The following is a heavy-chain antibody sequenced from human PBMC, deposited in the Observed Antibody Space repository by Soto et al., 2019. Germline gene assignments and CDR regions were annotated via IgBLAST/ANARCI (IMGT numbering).Heavy chain of an antibody. CDR1: GFTFTSSA. D-gene: IGHD6-13*01. CDR2: IVVGSGNT. CDR3: AAVPPGYSTPNNYFDY. Sequence: QMQLVQSGPEVKKPGTSVKVSCKASGFTFTSSAVQWVRQARGQRLEWIGWIVVGSGNTNYAQKFQERVTITRDMSTSTAYMELSSLRSEDTAVYYCAAVPPGYSTPNNYFDYWGQGTLVTVSS. J-gene: IGHJ4*02. V-gene: IGHV1-58*01.